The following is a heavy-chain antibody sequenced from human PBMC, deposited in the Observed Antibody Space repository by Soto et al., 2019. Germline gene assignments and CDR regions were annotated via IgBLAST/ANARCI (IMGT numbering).Heavy chain of an antibody. D-gene: IGHD6-13*01. CDR3: AREGVSSSWFNYYAMDA. Sequence: SETLSLTCTVSGGSISSYYWSWIRQPPGKGLEWIGYIYYSGSTNYNPSLKSRVTISVDTSKNQFSLKLSSVTAADTAVYYCAREGVSSSWFNYYAMDAWGQGTTVTVSS. V-gene: IGHV4-59*01. J-gene: IGHJ6*02. CDR2: IYYSGST. CDR1: GGSISSYY.